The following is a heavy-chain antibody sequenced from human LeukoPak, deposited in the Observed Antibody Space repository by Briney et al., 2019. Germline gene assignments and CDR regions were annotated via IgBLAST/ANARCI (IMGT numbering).Heavy chain of an antibody. Sequence: ASVKVSCKASGYTFTSYDINWVRQAPGQRLEWMGWINAGNGNTKYSQKFQGRVTITRDTSASTAYMELSSLRSEDTAVYYCASQTGYSSGWPSAFDIWGQGTMVTVSS. CDR1: GYTFTSYD. CDR3: ASQTGYSSGWPSAFDI. J-gene: IGHJ3*02. D-gene: IGHD6-19*01. V-gene: IGHV1-3*01. CDR2: INAGNGNT.